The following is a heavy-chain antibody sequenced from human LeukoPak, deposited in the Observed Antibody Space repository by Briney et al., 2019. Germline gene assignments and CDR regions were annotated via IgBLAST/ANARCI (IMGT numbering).Heavy chain of an antibody. CDR3: ARCRPIVVVPAAMYGKYYYYYGMDV. CDR2: INHSGST. J-gene: IGHJ6*02. V-gene: IGHV4-34*01. Sequence: PSETLSLTCAVYGGSFSGYYWSWIRQPPGKGLEWIGEINHSGSTNYNPSLKSRVTISVDTSKNQFSLKLSSVTAADTAVYYCARCRPIVVVPAAMYGKYYYYYGMDVWGQGTTVTGSS. CDR1: GGSFSGYY. D-gene: IGHD2-2*01.